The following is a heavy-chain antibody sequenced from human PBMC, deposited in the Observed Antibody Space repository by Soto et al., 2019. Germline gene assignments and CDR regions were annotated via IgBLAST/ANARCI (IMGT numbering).Heavy chain of an antibody. V-gene: IGHV1-18*04. Sequence: ASVKVSCKASGYTFTSYGISWVRQAPGQGLEWMGWISAYNGNTNYAQKLQGRVTMTTDTSTSTAYMELRSLRSDDTAVYYCARVGVIAIFGVVIASSGMGVWGRGTTGAVSS. J-gene: IGHJ6*02. D-gene: IGHD3-3*01. CDR3: ARVGVIAIFGVVIASSGMGV. CDR2: ISAYNGNT. CDR1: GYTFTSYG.